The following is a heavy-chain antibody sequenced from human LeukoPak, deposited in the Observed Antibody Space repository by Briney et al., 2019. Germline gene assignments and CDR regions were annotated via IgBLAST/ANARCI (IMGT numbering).Heavy chain of an antibody. CDR2: TYYRSKWYN. CDR3: ARVRQSYYYGSGSSNYYYYYMDV. J-gene: IGHJ6*03. Sequence: SQTLSLTCAISGDSVSSNSAAWNWIRQSPSRGLEWLGRTYYRSKWYNDYAVSVKSRITINPDTSKNQFSLQLNSVTPEDTAVYYCARVRQSYYYGSGSSNYYYYYMDVWGKGTTVTISS. CDR1: GDSVSSNSAA. V-gene: IGHV6-1*01. D-gene: IGHD3-10*01.